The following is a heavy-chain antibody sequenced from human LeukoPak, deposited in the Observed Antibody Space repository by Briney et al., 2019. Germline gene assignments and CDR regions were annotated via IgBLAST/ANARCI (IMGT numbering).Heavy chain of an antibody. CDR2: INHSGST. CDR1: GGSFSGYY. J-gene: IGHJ4*02. Sequence: SETLSLTCAVYGGSFSGYYWSWIRQPPGKGLEWIGEINHSGSTNYNPSLKSRDTISVDTSKNQFSLKLSSVTAADTAVYYCARGPDYYGSNLDFDYWGQGTLVTVSS. CDR3: ARGPDYYGSNLDFDY. D-gene: IGHD3-10*01. V-gene: IGHV4-34*01.